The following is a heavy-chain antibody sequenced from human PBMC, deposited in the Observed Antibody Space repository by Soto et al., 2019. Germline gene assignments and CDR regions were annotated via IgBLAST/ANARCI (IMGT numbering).Heavy chain of an antibody. J-gene: IGHJ5*01. Sequence: LSLTCAVSGGSISSSNWWSCVRQPPGKGLEWIGEIYHSGSTNYNLSLKSRVTLSVDKSKKHFSLKLSSVTAADTTVYYCARRQDIVVVTAAISYRGWFDPWGQGTLVACSS. CDR1: GGSISSSNW. D-gene: IGHD2-2*02. CDR3: ARRQDIVVVTAAISYRGWFDP. V-gene: IGHV4-4*02. CDR2: IYHSGST.